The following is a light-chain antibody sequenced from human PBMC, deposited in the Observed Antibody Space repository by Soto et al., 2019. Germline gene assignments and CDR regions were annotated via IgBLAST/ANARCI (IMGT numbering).Light chain of an antibody. V-gene: IGKV3D-15*01. CDR1: QAVGSN. J-gene: IGKJ4*01. CDR2: DAS. Sequence: EIVMTQSPATLSVSPGERATLSCRASQAVGSNLAWYQQKPGQAPRLLIYDASTRATGVPARFSGSGSGTEFTLTISSLESEDFAVYYCQQHSNWPLTFGGGTKVDIK. CDR3: QQHSNWPLT.